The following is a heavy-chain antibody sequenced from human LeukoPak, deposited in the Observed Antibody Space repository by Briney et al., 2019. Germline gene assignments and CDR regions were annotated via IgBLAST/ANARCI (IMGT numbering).Heavy chain of an antibody. CDR2: ISGSGGRR. CDR1: GFTSSTYA. J-gene: IGHJ6*02. CDR3: AKGMGSDWFLSHDYFYYGLDV. V-gene: IGHV3-23*01. D-gene: IGHD6-19*01. Sequence: GGSLRLSCSASGFTSSTYALSWGRQAPGKGLEWVSVISGSGGRRYYVDSVKGRFTISRDSSQNTLYLQMNSLRVEDTAVYYCAKGMGSDWFLSHDYFYYGLDVWGQGTTVTVSS.